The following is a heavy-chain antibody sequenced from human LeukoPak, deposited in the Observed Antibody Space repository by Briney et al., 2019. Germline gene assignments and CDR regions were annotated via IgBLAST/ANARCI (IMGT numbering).Heavy chain of an antibody. CDR1: GYTFTSYA. Sequence: ASVKVSCKASGYTFTSYAMHWVRQAPGQRLEWMGWINAGNGNTKYSQEFQGRVTITRDTSASTAYMGLSSLRSEDMAVYYCARDSSSWYRENWFDPWGQGTLVTVSS. V-gene: IGHV1-3*03. D-gene: IGHD6-13*01. J-gene: IGHJ5*02. CDR3: ARDSSSWYRENWFDP. CDR2: INAGNGNT.